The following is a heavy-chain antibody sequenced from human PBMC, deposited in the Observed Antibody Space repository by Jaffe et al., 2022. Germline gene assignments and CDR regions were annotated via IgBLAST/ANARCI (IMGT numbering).Heavy chain of an antibody. CDR1: GFTFSSYG. V-gene: IGHV3-30*02. CDR2: IRYDGSNK. J-gene: IGHJ5*02. D-gene: IGHD3-10*01. CDR3: AKDREAMVRGVIYWFDP. Sequence: QVQLVESGGGVVQPGGSLRLSCAASGFTFSSYGMHWVRQAPGKGLEWVAFIRYDGSNKYYADSVKGRFTISRDNSKNTLYLQMNSLRAEDTAVYYCAKDREAMVRGVIYWFDPWGQGTLVTVSS.